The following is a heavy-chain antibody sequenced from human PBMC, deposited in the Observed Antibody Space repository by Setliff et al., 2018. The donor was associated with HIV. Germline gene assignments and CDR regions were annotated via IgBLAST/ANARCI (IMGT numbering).Heavy chain of an antibody. V-gene: IGHV1-18*01. CDR3: ARIRAGALLNAFDI. CDR2: ISAYSDNT. J-gene: IGHJ3*02. Sequence: GASVKVSCKASGYTFTSYGISWVRQAPGQGLEWMGWISAYSDNTFYARSLQGRVTMTTDTASSTSYMELRSLRSDDTAMYYCARIRAGALLNAFDIWAQGTMVTVSS. D-gene: IGHD1-26*01. CDR1: GYTFTSYG.